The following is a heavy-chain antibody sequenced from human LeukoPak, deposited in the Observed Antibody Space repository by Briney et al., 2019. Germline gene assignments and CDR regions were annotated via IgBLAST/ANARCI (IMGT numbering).Heavy chain of an antibody. CDR2: IWYDGSNK. CDR3: ARDSAGRDAFDI. D-gene: IGHD1-1*01. Sequence: PGGSLRLSCAASGFTFSSYGMHWVRQAPGKGLEWVAVIWYDGSNKYYADSVKGRFTISRDNSKNTLYLRMNSLRAEDTAVYYCARDSAGRDAFDIWGQGTMVTVSS. J-gene: IGHJ3*02. V-gene: IGHV3-33*01. CDR1: GFTFSSYG.